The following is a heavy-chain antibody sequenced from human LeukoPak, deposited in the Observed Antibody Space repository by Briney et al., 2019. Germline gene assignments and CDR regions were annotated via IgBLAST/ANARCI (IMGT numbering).Heavy chain of an antibody. Sequence: SETLSLTCTVSSGSLGSYYWNWLRHPAGKGLAWIGHIYTSGSTNYNPSLKSRVTMSVDTSKNQFSLKLNSVTAADTAFYYCAREYSSSSGKALDYWGQGTLVTVSS. D-gene: IGHD6-6*01. CDR2: IYTSGST. CDR1: SGSLGSYY. V-gene: IGHV4-4*07. J-gene: IGHJ4*02. CDR3: AREYSSSSGKALDY.